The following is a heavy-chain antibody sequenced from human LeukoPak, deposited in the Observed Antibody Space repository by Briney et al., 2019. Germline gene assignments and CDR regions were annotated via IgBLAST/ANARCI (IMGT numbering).Heavy chain of an antibody. CDR3: AKSRGIYDNSGWRTFDY. V-gene: IGHV3-23*01. CDR1: GFTFSTYT. CDR2: ISYNGGIT. J-gene: IGHJ4*02. D-gene: IGHD6-19*01. Sequence: PGGSLRLSCVVSGFTFSTYTMSWVRQAPGKGLEWVSVISYNGGITYYADSVKGRFTISRDNSKTTLYLQMNSLRAEDTAIYYCAKSRGIYDNSGWRTFDYWGQGTLVTVSS.